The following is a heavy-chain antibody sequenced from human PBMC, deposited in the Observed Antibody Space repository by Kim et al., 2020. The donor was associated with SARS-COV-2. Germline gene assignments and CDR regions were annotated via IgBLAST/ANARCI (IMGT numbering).Heavy chain of an antibody. D-gene: IGHD2-15*01. CDR2: IYPGDSDT. Sequence: GASLQISCKGSGYSFTNYWIGWVRQMPGKGLESMGNIYPGDSDTRYSPSFQGQVTISADKSISTAYLQWSSLKASDTAMYYCARVTADGRGNGFAYWGQGTLVTVSS. CDR1: GYSFTNYW. V-gene: IGHV5-51*01. CDR3: ARVTADGRGNGFAY. J-gene: IGHJ4*02.